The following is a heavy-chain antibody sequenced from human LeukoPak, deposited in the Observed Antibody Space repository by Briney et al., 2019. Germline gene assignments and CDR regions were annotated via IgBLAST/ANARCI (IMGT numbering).Heavy chain of an antibody. V-gene: IGHV3-11*01. J-gene: IGHJ4*02. CDR1: GFTFSDYY. CDR2: ISSSGSTI. CDR3: ARDRWVAIFGVVNGEFDY. D-gene: IGHD3-3*01. Sequence: GGSLRLSCAASGFTFSDYYMSWIRQAPGKGLEWVSYISSSGSTIYYADSVKGRFTISRDNAKNSLYLQMNSLGAEDTAVYYCARDRWVAIFGVVNGEFDYWGQGTLVTVSS.